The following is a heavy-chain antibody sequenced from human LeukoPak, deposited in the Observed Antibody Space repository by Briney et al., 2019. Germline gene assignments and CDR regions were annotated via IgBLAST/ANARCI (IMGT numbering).Heavy chain of an antibody. Sequence: ASVKVSCKASGYTFTGYYMHWVRQAPGQGLEWMGWINPNSGGTNYAQKFQGRVTMTRDTSISTAYMELSRLRSDDTAVYYCARDYPRIAARPPGAFDYWGQGTLVTVSS. D-gene: IGHD6-6*01. CDR3: ARDYPRIAARPPGAFDY. CDR1: GYTFTGYY. J-gene: IGHJ4*02. V-gene: IGHV1-2*02. CDR2: INPNSGGT.